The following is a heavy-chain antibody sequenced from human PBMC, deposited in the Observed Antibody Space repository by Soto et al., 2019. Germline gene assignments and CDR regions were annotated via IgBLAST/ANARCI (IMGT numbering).Heavy chain of an antibody. Sequence: GGSLRLSCAASGFTFSSYAMSWVRQAPGKGLEWVSAISGSGGSTYYADSVKGRFTISRDNSKDTLYLQMNSLRAEDTAVYYSAKDLLVVVAAQVDYWGQGTLVNVSS. CDR2: ISGSGGST. V-gene: IGHV3-23*01. D-gene: IGHD2-15*01. J-gene: IGHJ4*02. CDR3: AKDLLVVVAAQVDY. CDR1: GFTFSSYA.